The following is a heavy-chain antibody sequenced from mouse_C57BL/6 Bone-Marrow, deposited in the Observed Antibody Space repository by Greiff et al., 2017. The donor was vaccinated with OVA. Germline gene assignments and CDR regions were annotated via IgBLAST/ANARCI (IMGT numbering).Heavy chain of an antibody. J-gene: IGHJ4*01. Sequence: VQLQQPGAELVKPGASVKVSCKASGYTFTSYWMHWVKQRPGQGLEWIGRIHPSDGDTNYNQKFKGKATLTVDKSSSTAYMQLSSLTSEDSAVYYCAIDGDDYDGPYAMDYWGQGTSVTVSS. D-gene: IGHD2-4*01. CDR2: IHPSDGDT. V-gene: IGHV1-74*01. CDR1: GYTFTSYW. CDR3: AIDGDDYDGPYAMDY.